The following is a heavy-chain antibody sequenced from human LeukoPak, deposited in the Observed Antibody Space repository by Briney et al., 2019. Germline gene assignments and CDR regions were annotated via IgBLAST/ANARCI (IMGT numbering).Heavy chain of an antibody. CDR3: ARERLIVGALMYY. D-gene: IGHD1-26*01. CDR1: GYTFTSYA. V-gene: IGHV1-3*01. J-gene: IGHJ4*02. CDR2: INAGNGNT. Sequence: ASVKVSCKASGYTFTSYAMHWVRQAPGQRLEWMGWINAGNGNTKYSQKFRGRVTITRDTSASTAYMELSSLRSEDTAVYYCARERLIVGALMYYWGQGTLVTVSS.